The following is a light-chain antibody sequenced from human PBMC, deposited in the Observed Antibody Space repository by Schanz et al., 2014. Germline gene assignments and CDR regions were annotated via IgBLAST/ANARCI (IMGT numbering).Light chain of an antibody. J-gene: IGKJ4*01. V-gene: IGKV3-20*01. Sequence: EMELTQSPATLSLSPGERATLSCRASQSVSSSYLAWYQQKPGQAPRLLIYGASSRATGIPDRFSGSGSGTDFTLTISRLEPEDFAVYYCQQYCTSPRLTFGGGTNVEIK. CDR2: GAS. CDR1: QSVSSSY. CDR3: QQYCTSPRLT.